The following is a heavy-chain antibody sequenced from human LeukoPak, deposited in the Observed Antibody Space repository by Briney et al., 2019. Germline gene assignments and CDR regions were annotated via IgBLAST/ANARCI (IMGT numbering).Heavy chain of an antibody. D-gene: IGHD4-23*01. CDR3: AKDYRTTVVTHDFDY. V-gene: IGHV4-39*07. Sequence: PSETLSLTCAVYGGSFSSSSYYWGWIRQPPGKGLEWIGSIYYSGSTYYNPSLKSRVTISVDTSKNQFSLKLSSVTAADTAVYYCAKDYRTTVVTHDFDYWGQGTLVTVSS. J-gene: IGHJ4*02. CDR2: IYYSGST. CDR1: GGSFSSSSYY.